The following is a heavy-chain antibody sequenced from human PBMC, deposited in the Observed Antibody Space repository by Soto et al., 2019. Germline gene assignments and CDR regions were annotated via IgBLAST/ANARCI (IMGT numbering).Heavy chain of an antibody. CDR3: AKSLYDILTVHRVFDP. CDR1: GFTFSSYA. V-gene: IGHV3-23*01. D-gene: IGHD3-9*01. J-gene: IGHJ5*02. Sequence: GGSLRLSCAASGFTFSSYAMSWVRQAPGKGLEWVSAISGSGGSTYYADSVKGRFTISRDNSKNTLYLQMNSLRAEDTAVYYCAKSLYDILTVHRVFDPWGQGTLVTVSS. CDR2: ISGSGGST.